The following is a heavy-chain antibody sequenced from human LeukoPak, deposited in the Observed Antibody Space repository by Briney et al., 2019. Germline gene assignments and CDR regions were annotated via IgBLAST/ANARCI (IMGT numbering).Heavy chain of an antibody. J-gene: IGHJ4*02. CDR1: GGSFSGYY. CDR2: INHSGST. Sequence: SETLSLTCAVYGGSFSGYYCSWIRQPPGKGLEWIGEINHSGSTNYNPSLKSRVTISVDTSKNQFSLKLSSVTAADTAVYYCARGHGSSWSYYFDYWGQGTLVTVSS. V-gene: IGHV4-34*01. D-gene: IGHD6-13*01. CDR3: ARGHGSSWSYYFDY.